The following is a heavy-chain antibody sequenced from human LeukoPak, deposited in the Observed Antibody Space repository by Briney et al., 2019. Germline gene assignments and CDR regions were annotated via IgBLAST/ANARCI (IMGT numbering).Heavy chain of an antibody. CDR3: ARDLDRYYFDY. Sequence: PGGSLRLSCAAAGFTFSNYWMHWVRHAPGKGLMWGSRINTVGSSTTYADSVKGRFTLSRDNAKNTLYLQMNSLRAEDTAVYYCARDLDRYYFDYWGQGTLVTVSS. J-gene: IGHJ4*02. V-gene: IGHV3-74*01. CDR2: INTVGSST. CDR1: GFTFSNYW.